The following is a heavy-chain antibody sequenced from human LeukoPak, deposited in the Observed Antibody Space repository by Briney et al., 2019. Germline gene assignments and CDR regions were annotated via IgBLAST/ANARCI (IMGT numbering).Heavy chain of an antibody. CDR2: VALSGLT. CDR1: GGSITSTNW. J-gene: IGHJ4*02. CDR3: SRENGAFSPFGY. V-gene: IGHV4-4*02. D-gene: IGHD2-8*01. Sequence: SGTLSLTCGVSGGSITSTNWWSWVRQPPGQGLEWIGEVALSGLTNYNPSLSSRVIMALDTSKNHLSLHLTSVTAADTAVYYCSRENGAFSPFGYWGQGYLVTVLS.